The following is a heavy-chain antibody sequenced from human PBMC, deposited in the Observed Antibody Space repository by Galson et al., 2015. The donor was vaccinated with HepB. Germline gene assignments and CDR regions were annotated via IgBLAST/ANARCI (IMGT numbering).Heavy chain of an antibody. Sequence: SLRLSCAASGFTFSSSWMHWVRQAPGKGLVWVSRIHNAGSTYVDSVQDRFTISRDTTTNTLYLQINNLRAEDTALYYCASFICTAAADYWGQGTLVSASS. D-gene: IGHD2-8*02. CDR3: ASFICTAAADY. V-gene: IGHV3-74*03. CDR1: GFTFSSSW. J-gene: IGHJ4*02. CDR2: IHNAGS.